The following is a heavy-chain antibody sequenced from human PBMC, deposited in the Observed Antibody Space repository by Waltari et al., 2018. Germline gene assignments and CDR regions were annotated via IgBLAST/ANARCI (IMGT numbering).Heavy chain of an antibody. V-gene: IGHV4-59*08. J-gene: IGHJ4*02. D-gene: IGHD5-12*01. Sequence: QVQLQESGPGLVKPSETLSLTCTVSGCSLSSYYWSWIRQPPGKGLEWIGYIYYSGSTNYNPSLKSRVTISVDTSKNQFSLKLSSVTAADTAVYYCARHMDGYTAFDYWGQGTLVTVSS. CDR3: ARHMDGYTAFDY. CDR2: IYYSGST. CDR1: GCSLSSYY.